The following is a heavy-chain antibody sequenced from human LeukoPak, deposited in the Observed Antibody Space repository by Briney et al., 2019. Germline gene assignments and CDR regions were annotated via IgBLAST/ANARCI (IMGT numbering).Heavy chain of an antibody. CDR2: ISSSSSYT. CDR3: ARDHYGSSSYDRYFDL. D-gene: IGHD3-10*01. CDR1: GFTFSSYS. J-gene: IGHJ2*01. Sequence: GGSLRLSCAASGFTFSSYSMNWVRQAPGKGLEWVSSISSSSSYTFYSDSVKGRFTVSRDNAKNSLYLLMNSLRAEDTAVYYCARDHYGSSSYDRYFDLWGRGTLVTVSS. V-gene: IGHV3-21*01.